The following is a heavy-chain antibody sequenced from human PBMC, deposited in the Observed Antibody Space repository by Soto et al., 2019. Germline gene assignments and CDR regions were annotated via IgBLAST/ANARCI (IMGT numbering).Heavy chain of an antibody. D-gene: IGHD2-21*02. V-gene: IGHV1-69*12. CDR2: IIPIFGTA. CDR3: ASHCGGDCYSRSPPYYYYGMDV. J-gene: IGHJ6*02. Sequence: QVQLAQSGAEVKKPGSSVKVSCKASGGTFSSYAISWVRQAPGQGLEWMGGIIPIFGTADYAQKFQGRVTITADESTSTAYMELSSLRSEDTAVYYCASHCGGDCYSRSPPYYYYGMDVWGQGTTVTVSS. CDR1: GGTFSSYA.